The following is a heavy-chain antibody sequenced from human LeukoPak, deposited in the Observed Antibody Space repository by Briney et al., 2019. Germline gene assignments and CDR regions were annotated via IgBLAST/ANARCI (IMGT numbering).Heavy chain of an antibody. CDR1: GYTFTGYY. D-gene: IGHD3-22*01. J-gene: IGHJ4*02. V-gene: IGHV1-2*02. CDR2: INPNSGGT. CDR3: ARHNPHPVITMIVVVITPMDY. Sequence: ASVKVSCKASGYTFTGYYMHWVRQAPGQGLEWMGWINPNSGGTNYAQKFQGRVTMTRDTSISTAYMELSRLRSDDTAVYYCARHNPHPVITMIVVVITPMDYWGQGTLVTVSS.